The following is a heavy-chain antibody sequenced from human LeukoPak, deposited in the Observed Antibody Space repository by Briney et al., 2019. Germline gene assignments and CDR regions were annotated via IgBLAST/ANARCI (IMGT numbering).Heavy chain of an antibody. V-gene: IGHV3-33*01. D-gene: IGHD2-21*02. Sequence: PGRSLRLSCAASGFSFSTYGMHWVRQAPGKGLEWVVVIWYDGNNKYYADSVKGRFTISRDNSKNTLHLQMNSLRAEDTAVYYCAREGRCGGDCYYDYWGQGTLVTVSS. CDR2: IWYDGNNK. J-gene: IGHJ4*02. CDR1: GFSFSTYG. CDR3: AREGRCGGDCYYDY.